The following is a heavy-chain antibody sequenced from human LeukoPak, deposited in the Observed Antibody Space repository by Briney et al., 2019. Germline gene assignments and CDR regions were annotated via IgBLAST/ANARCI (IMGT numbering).Heavy chain of an antibody. CDR2: ISAYNGYT. V-gene: IGHV1-18*01. Sequence: ASVKVSCKASGYTFTSYDISWVRQAPGQGLEWMGWISAYNGYTNYAQMLQGRVTMTTDTSTSTAYMELRSLRSDDTAVYYCVRHESGYDFFFDYWGQGTLVTVSS. D-gene: IGHD5-12*01. J-gene: IGHJ4*02. CDR1: GYTFTSYD. CDR3: VRHESGYDFFFDY.